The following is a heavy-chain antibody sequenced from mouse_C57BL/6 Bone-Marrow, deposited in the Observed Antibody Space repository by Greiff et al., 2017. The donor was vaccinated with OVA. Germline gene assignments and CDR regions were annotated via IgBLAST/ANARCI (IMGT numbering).Heavy chain of an antibody. Sequence: EVKLVESGGGLVQPKGSLKLSCAASGFSFNTYAMNWVRQAPGKGLEWVARIRSKSNNYATYYADSVKDRFTISRDDSESMRYLQMNNLKTEDTAMYYCVRHPGTDGDYYAMDYWGQGTSVTVSS. V-gene: IGHV10-1*01. D-gene: IGHD4-1*01. CDR3: VRHPGTDGDYYAMDY. CDR2: IRSKSNNYAT. CDR1: GFSFNTYA. J-gene: IGHJ4*01.